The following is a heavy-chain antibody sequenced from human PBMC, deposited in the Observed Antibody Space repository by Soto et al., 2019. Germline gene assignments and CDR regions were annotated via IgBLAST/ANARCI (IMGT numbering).Heavy chain of an antibody. Sequence: PGGSLRLSCAASGFTFDDYAMHWVRQAPGKGLEWVSGISWNSGSIGYADSVKGRFTISRDNAKNSLYLQMNSLRAEDTALYYCAKELVLRYFDWFPDAFDISGQGTIVTVSS. CDR3: AKELVLRYFDWFPDAFDI. V-gene: IGHV3-9*01. J-gene: IGHJ3*02. D-gene: IGHD3-9*01. CDR2: ISWNSGSI. CDR1: GFTFDDYA.